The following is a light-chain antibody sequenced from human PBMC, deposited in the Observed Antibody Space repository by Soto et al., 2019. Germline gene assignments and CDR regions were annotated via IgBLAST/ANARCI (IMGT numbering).Light chain of an antibody. CDR2: AAS. CDR3: QQLKSYPVT. Sequence: DIQLTQSPSFLSASVGDRVTITCRASQGISSYLAWYQQKPGKAPKLLIYAASTLQGGVPSRFSGSGSGTEFTLSISSLQPEDFATYYCQQLKSYPVTFGQGTRLEIK. J-gene: IGKJ5*01. CDR1: QGISSY. V-gene: IGKV1-9*01.